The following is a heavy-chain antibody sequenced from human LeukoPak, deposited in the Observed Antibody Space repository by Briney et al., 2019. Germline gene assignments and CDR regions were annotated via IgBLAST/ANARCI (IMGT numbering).Heavy chain of an antibody. CDR1: GFTFSSYG. CDR3: AKEIYCTATTCQGNDAFDL. V-gene: IGHV3-30*18. D-gene: IGHD2-8*02. CDR2: ISYDGTNK. Sequence: GRSLRLSCEASGFTFSSYGMHWVRQAPGKGLEWVAVISYDGTNKYYADSVKGRFTISRDNSKNTLYLQMNSLRAEDTAVYYCAKEIYCTATTCQGNDAFDLWGQGTRVTVSS. J-gene: IGHJ3*01.